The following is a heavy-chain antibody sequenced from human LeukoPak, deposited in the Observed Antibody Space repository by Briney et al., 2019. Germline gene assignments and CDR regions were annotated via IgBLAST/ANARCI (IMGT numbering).Heavy chain of an antibody. CDR3: ARHSKSGYSGYESDY. V-gene: IGHV5-51*01. CDR2: IYPADSTA. CDR1: GYRFTTYW. D-gene: IGHD5-12*01. Sequence: GESLKISCKASGYRFTTYWIGWVRQMPGKGLEWMGIIYPADSTAHYSPSFQGQVTISVDKSINTAYLQWSRLKASDIAMYYCARHSKSGYSGYESDYWGQGTLVTVSS. J-gene: IGHJ4*02.